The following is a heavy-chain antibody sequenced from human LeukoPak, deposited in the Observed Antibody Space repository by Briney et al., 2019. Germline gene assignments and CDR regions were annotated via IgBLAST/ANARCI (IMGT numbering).Heavy chain of an antibody. CDR3: ARVSYDSSGYYLIAFDI. CDR2: ITSSSSYI. D-gene: IGHD3-22*01. V-gene: IGHV3-21*01. CDR1: GFTFSSYS. Sequence: GGSLRLSFAASGFTFSSYSMNWVRQAPGKGLEGGSSITSSSSYIYYADSVKGRFTISRDNAKNSLYLQMNSLRAEDTAVYYCARVSYDSSGYYLIAFDIWGQGTMVTVSS. J-gene: IGHJ3*02.